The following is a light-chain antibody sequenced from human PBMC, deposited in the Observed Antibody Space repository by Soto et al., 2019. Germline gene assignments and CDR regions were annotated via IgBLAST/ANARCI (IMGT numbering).Light chain of an antibody. V-gene: IGLV2-11*01. CDR2: DVS. J-gene: IGLJ2*01. Sequence: QSALTQPRSVSGSPGQSVTISCTGTSSDVGGYNYVTWYQQHPDKVPKLMIYDVSKRPSGVPDRFSGSKSGNTASLTISGLQAEDEADYYCCSYAGSFILLFGGGTKVTVL. CDR3: CSYAGSFILL. CDR1: SSDVGGYNY.